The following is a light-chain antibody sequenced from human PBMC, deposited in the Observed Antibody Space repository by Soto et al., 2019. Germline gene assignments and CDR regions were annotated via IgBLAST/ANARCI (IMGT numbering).Light chain of an antibody. J-gene: IGKJ1*01. V-gene: IGKV3D-20*02. CDR3: HQRQSWPRT. CDR1: QSVSSGY. Sequence: EIVLTHTPGTLSFSPWERVILSFGSSQSVSSGYVAWYQQKPGQAPSLLIYDASSRATGIPDRFSGSGSGTGFTLTISRLEPEDFAVYYCHQRQSWPRTFGQGTKVDIK. CDR2: DAS.